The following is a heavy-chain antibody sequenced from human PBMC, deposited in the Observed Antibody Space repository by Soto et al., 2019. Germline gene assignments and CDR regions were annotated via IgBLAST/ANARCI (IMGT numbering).Heavy chain of an antibody. CDR2: ISSNGGST. V-gene: IGHV3-64*01. Sequence: VQLVESGGGLVQPGGSLRLSCAASGFTFSSYTMHWVRQAPGKGLEYVSAISSNGGSTSYANSVKGRFTTSRDNSKNTLYLQMGSLRAEDMAVYYCATSGVYGDYADSWGQGTLVTVSS. CDR1: GFTFSSYT. J-gene: IGHJ4*02. D-gene: IGHD4-17*01. CDR3: ATSGVYGDYADS.